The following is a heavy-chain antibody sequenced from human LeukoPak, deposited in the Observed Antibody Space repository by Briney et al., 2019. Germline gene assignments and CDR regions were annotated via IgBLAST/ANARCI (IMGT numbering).Heavy chain of an antibody. V-gene: IGHV3-23*01. CDR2: ISGSGGST. D-gene: IGHD2-2*01. Sequence: PGGSLRLSCAASGFTFSSYAMSWVRQAPGKGLEWVSAISGSGGSTYYADSVKGRFTISRDNSKNTLYLQMNSLRAEDTAVYYCAKLQGYCSSTSCRNWFDPWGQGTLATVSS. CDR1: GFTFSSYA. J-gene: IGHJ5*02. CDR3: AKLQGYCSSTSCRNWFDP.